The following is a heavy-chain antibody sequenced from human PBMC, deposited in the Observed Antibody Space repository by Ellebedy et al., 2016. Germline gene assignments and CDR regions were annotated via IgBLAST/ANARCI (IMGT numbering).Heavy chain of an antibody. D-gene: IGHD2-8*01. CDR2: ISYDGSNK. V-gene: IGHV3-30-3*01. J-gene: IGHJ6*02. CDR3: ASINVRDV. Sequence: GGSLRLSCAASGFTFSSYAMHWVRQAPGKGLEWVAVISYDGSNKYYADSVKGRFTISRDNSKNTLYLQMNSLRAEDTAVYYCASINVRDVWGQGTTVTVSS. CDR1: GFTFSSYA.